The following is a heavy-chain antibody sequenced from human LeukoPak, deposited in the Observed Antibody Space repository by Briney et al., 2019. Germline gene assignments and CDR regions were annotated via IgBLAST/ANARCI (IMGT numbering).Heavy chain of an antibody. V-gene: IGHV4-59*01. Sequence: SETLSLTCTVSGGSISSYYWSWIRQPPGKGLEWIGYIYYSGSTNYNPSLKSRVTISVDTSKNQISLKLSSVTAADTAVYYCARGGYSYGNVDYWGQGTLVTVSS. J-gene: IGHJ4*02. D-gene: IGHD5-18*01. CDR3: ARGGYSYGNVDY. CDR2: IYYSGST. CDR1: GGSISSYY.